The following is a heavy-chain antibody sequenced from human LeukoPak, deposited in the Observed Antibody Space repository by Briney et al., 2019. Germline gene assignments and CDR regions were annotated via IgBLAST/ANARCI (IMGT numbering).Heavy chain of an antibody. CDR1: GFTFSSYA. CDR3: ATVEDYYGTDV. Sequence: GSLRLSCAASGFTFSSYAMSWVRQAPGKGLEWVSVIYSGGSTYYADSVKGRFTISRHNSKNTLYLQMNSLRAEDTAVYYCATVEDYYGTDVWGQGTTVTVSS. CDR2: IYSGGST. J-gene: IGHJ6*02. V-gene: IGHV3-53*04.